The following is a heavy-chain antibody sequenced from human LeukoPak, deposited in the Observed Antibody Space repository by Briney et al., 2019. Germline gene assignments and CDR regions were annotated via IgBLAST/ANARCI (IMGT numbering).Heavy chain of an antibody. V-gene: IGHV3-7*04. CDR1: GFTFSSYW. CDR2: IKQDGSEK. CDR3: ARSNYYDSSGYAPLFDY. Sequence: GGSLRLSCAASGFTFSSYWMSWVRQAPGKGLEWVANIKQDGSEKYYVDSVKGRFTISRDNAKNSLYLQMNSLRAEDTAVYYCARSNYYDSSGYAPLFDYWGQGTLVTVSS. D-gene: IGHD3-22*01. J-gene: IGHJ4*02.